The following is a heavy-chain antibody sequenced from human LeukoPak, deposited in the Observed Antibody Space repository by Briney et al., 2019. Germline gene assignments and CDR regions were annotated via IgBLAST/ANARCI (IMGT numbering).Heavy chain of an antibody. V-gene: IGHV1-69*05. CDR1: GGTFSSYA. D-gene: IGHD1-7*01. CDR3: AQGDWNYRNYYYMDV. J-gene: IGHJ6*03. Sequence: SVKVSCKASGGTFSSYAISWVRQAPGQGLEWMEGIIPIFGTANYAQKFQGRVTITTDESTSTAYMELSSLRSEDTAVYYCAQGDWNYRNYYYMDVWGKGTTVTVSS. CDR2: IIPIFGTA.